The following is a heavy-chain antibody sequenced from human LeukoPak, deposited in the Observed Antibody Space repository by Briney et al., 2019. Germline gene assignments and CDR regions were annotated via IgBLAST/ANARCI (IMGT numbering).Heavy chain of an antibody. D-gene: IGHD3-16*01. Sequence: GESLKISCKGSGYSFTNYWIGWVRQMPGKGLEWMGLIYPGNSDTRYSPSFQGQVTISADKSISTAYLQWSSLKASDTAMYYCARHWGKPNNWLDPWGQGTLVTVSS. CDR3: ARHWGKPNNWLDP. V-gene: IGHV5-51*01. J-gene: IGHJ5*02. CDR2: IYPGNSDT. CDR1: GYSFTNYW.